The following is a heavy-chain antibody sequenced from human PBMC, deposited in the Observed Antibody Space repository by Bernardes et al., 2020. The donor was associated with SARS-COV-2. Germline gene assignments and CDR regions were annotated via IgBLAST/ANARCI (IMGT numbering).Heavy chain of an antibody. CDR3: AKEGGRGGSSYGAYFNY. CDR1: GFTLSGYG. J-gene: IGHJ4*02. Sequence: GSLSPSCAASGFTLSGYGMQWVRPAPGKGLEWVAVIAFDGSLKYYADSVEGRFTISKDTSKNTLYLQMNSLRAEDTAVYYCAKEGGRGGSSYGAYFNYWGQGTLVTVSS. D-gene: IGHD5-18*01. V-gene: IGHV3-30*18. CDR2: IAFDGSLK.